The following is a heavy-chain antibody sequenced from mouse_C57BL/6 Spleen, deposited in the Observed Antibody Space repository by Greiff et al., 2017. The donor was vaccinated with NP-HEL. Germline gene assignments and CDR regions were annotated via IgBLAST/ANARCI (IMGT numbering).Heavy chain of an antibody. CDR2: IDPSDSET. Sequence: VQLQQPGAELVRPGSSVKLSCKASGYTFTSYWMHWVKQRPIQGLEWIGNIDPSDSETHYNQKFKDKATLTVDKSSSTAYMQLSSLTSEDSAVYYCARRPYDYYWYFDVWGTGTTVTVSS. CDR1: GYTFTSYW. J-gene: IGHJ1*03. CDR3: ARRPYDYYWYFDV. V-gene: IGHV1-52*01. D-gene: IGHD2-4*01.